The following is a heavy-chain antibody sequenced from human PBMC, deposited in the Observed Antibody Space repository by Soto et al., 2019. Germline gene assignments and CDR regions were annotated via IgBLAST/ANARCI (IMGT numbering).Heavy chain of an antibody. J-gene: IGHJ4*02. CDR1: GFTFSSYA. D-gene: IGHD2-2*01. Sequence: EVQLVESGGGLVQPGGSLRLSCAASGFTFSSYAMSWVRQAPGKGLEWVSAISGSGGSTYYADSVKGRFTISRDNSKNTLYLQMNSLRAEDTAVYYCATLGYCSSTSCYPLDFDYWGQGTLVTVSS. CDR3: ATLGYCSSTSCYPLDFDY. V-gene: IGHV3-23*04. CDR2: ISGSGGST.